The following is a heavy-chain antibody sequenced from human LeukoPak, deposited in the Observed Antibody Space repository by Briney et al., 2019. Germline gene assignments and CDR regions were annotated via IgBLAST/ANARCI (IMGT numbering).Heavy chain of an antibody. D-gene: IGHD3-10*01. J-gene: IGHJ6*04. Sequence: TAGGSLRLSCAASGFTLSNYWMTWVRQAPGKGLEWVSSISSSSSYIYYADSVKGRFTISRDNARNSLYLQMNSLRAEDTAVYYCVRGKANYGSGSDVWGKGTTVTVSS. CDR2: ISSSSSYI. V-gene: IGHV3-21*01. CDR1: GFTLSNYW. CDR3: VRGKANYGSGSDV.